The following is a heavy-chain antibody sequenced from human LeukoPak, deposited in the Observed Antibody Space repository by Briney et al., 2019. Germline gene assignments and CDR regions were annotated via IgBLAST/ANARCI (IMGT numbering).Heavy chain of an antibody. D-gene: IGHD4-17*01. CDR2: INHSGST. J-gene: IGHJ5*02. V-gene: IGHV4-34*01. Sequence: PSETLSLTCAVCGGSFSGYYWSWIRQPPGKGLEWIGEINHSGSTNYNPSLKSRVTISVDTSKNQFSLKLSSVTAADTAVYYCARGRTIYGDLNWFDPWGQGTLVTVSS. CDR1: GGSFSGYY. CDR3: ARGRTIYGDLNWFDP.